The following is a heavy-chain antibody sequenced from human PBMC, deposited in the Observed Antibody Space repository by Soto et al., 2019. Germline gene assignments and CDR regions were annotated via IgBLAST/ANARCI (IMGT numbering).Heavy chain of an antibody. CDR2: IYYSGST. D-gene: IGHD4-17*01. V-gene: IGHV4-59*08. Sequence: QVQLQESGPGLVKPSETLSLTCTVSGGSISSYYWSWIRQPPGKGLEWIGYIYYSGSTNYNPSLKSRVTISVDTSKNQFSLKLSSVTAADTAVYYCAKTTVQYSLAYFDYWGQGTLVTVSS. CDR3: AKTTVQYSLAYFDY. J-gene: IGHJ4*02. CDR1: GGSISSYY.